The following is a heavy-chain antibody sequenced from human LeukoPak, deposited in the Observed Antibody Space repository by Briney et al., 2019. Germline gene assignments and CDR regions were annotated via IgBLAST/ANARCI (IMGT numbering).Heavy chain of an antibody. CDR2: INPSGGST. V-gene: IGHV1-46*01. D-gene: IGHD3-22*01. CDR1: GYTFTSYY. J-gene: IGHJ4*02. Sequence: GASVKVSCKASGYTFTSYYMHWVRQAPGQGLEWMGIINPSGGSTSYAQKFQGRVTMTRDMSTSTVYMELSSLRSDDTAVYYCARARKDYDSSGYYLTYDYWGQGTLVTVSS. CDR3: ARARKDYDSSGYYLTYDY.